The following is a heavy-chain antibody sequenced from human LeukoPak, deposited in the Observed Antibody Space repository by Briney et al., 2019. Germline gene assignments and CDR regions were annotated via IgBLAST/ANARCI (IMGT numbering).Heavy chain of an antibody. CDR2: ISSSSSTI. Sequence: PGGSLRLSCAASGFTFSSYGMHWVRQAPGKGLEWVSYISSSSSTIYYADSVKGRFTISRDNAKNSLYLQMNSLRAEDTAVYYCARDGIYYDSSGYHFDAFDIWGQGTMVTVSS. V-gene: IGHV3-48*01. D-gene: IGHD3-22*01. J-gene: IGHJ3*02. CDR3: ARDGIYYDSSGYHFDAFDI. CDR1: GFTFSSYG.